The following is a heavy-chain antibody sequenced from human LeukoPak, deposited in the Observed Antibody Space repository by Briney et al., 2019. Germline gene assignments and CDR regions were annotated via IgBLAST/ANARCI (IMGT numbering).Heavy chain of an antibody. Sequence: SVKVSCKASGGTFISYAISWVRQAPGQGLECMGGIIPIFGTANYAQKFQGRVTITADESTSTAYMELSSLRSEDTAVYYCARSRASYYYYYGMDVWGQGTTVTVSS. V-gene: IGHV1-69*01. CDR1: GGTFISYA. CDR2: IIPIFGTA. J-gene: IGHJ6*02. D-gene: IGHD2-2*01. CDR3: ARSRASYYYYYGMDV.